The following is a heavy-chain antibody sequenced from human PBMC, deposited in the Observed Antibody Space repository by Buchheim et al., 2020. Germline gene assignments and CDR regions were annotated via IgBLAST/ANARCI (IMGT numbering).Heavy chain of an antibody. V-gene: IGHV3-48*01. J-gene: IGHJ4*02. Sequence: EVQLVESGGGLVQPGGSLRLSCAASQFTFGTYSMNWVRQAPGKGLEWISYISRSSKTIYYADSAKGRFTISRANAEHYTYLQMNSLRVEDTALYYCASSDCSSGSCYSGFDYWGQGTL. D-gene: IGHD2-15*01. CDR1: QFTFGTYS. CDR3: ASSDCSSGSCYSGFDY. CDR2: ISRSSKTI.